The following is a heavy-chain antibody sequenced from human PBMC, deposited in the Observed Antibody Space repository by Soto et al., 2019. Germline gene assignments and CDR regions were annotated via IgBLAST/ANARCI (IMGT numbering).Heavy chain of an antibody. CDR2: VKGNGGST. CDR1: GFIFNNYV. V-gene: IGHV3-23*01. J-gene: IGHJ3*01. D-gene: IGHD3-16*01. Sequence: PGGSLRLSCAASGFIFNNYVMTWVRQAPGKRTEWVSGVKGNGGSTHYADSVKVRFTISRDDSKNALYLQMNSLRADDTAVYHCTRGLGSLDPFDAWGPGTRVTVSS. CDR3: TRGLGSLDPFDA.